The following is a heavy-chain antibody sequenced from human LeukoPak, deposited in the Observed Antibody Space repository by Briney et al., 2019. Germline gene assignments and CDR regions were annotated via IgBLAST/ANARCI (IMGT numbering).Heavy chain of an antibody. V-gene: IGHV3-21*01. CDR1: GFTFSSYS. CDR3: VKDRGLLPAKYFDY. J-gene: IGHJ4*02. Sequence: GGSLRLSCAASGFTFSSYSMNWVRQAPGKGLEWVSSISSSSSYIYYADSVKGRFTISRDNSKNTLSLQMSSLRAEGTAVYYCVKDRGLLPAKYFDYWGQGTLVTVSS. D-gene: IGHD3-10*01. CDR2: ISSSSSYI.